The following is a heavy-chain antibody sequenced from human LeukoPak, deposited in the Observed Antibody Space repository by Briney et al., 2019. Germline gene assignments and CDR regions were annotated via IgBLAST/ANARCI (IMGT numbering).Heavy chain of an antibody. CDR2: VYRSGST. J-gene: IGHJ4*02. D-gene: IGHD6-19*01. V-gene: IGHV4-39*01. CDR1: GDSISSSSNY. Sequence: SETLSLTCDVSGDSISSSSNYWGWVRHLPGKGLEWIGSVYRSGSTYYNPSLKSRVTISVDTSKNQFTLNLTSVTAADTAVYHCARRGTSGWAYYFDLWGPGSLLTVSS. CDR3: ARRGTSGWAYYFDL.